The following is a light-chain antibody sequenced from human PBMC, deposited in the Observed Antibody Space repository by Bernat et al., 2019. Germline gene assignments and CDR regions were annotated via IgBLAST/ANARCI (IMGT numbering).Light chain of an antibody. J-gene: IGLJ3*02. CDR2: DVS. V-gene: IGLV2-14*03. Sequence: QSALTQPASVSGSPGQSITISCTGTSSDVGGYNYVSWYQQHPGKAPKLMIYDVSNRPSGVSNRFSGSKSGNTASLTISGLQAEDEADYHCSSYAGNSLVFGGGTKLTVL. CDR3: SSYAGNSLV. CDR1: SSDVGGYNY.